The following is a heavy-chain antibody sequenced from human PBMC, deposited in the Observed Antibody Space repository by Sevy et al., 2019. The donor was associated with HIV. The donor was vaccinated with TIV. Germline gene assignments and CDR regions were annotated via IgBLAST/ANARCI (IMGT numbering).Heavy chain of an antibody. J-gene: IGHJ6*02. CDR3: ARDLLGAAAGGYYYYGMDV. V-gene: IGHV1-2*06. D-gene: IGHD6-13*01. CDR1: GYTFTGYY. Sequence: ASVKVSCKASGYTFTGYYMHWVRQAPGQGLEWMGRINPNSGGTNYAQKFQGRVTMTRDTSISTAYMEPSRLRSDDTAVYYCARDLLGAAAGGYYYYGMDVWGQGTTVTVSS. CDR2: INPNSGGT.